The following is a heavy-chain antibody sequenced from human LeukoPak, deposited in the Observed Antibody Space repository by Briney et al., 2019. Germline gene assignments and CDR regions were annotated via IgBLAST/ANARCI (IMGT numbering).Heavy chain of an antibody. CDR2: IYYSGST. CDR3: ARALYSSSPKYYYYMDV. CDR1: GGSISSYY. J-gene: IGHJ6*03. Sequence: PSETLSLTCTVSGGSISSYYWSWIRQPPGKGLEWIGYIYYSGSTNYNPSLKSRVTISVDTSKNQFSLKLSSVTAADTAVYYCARALYSSSPKYYYYMDVWGKGTTVTVSS. D-gene: IGHD6-6*01. V-gene: IGHV4-59*01.